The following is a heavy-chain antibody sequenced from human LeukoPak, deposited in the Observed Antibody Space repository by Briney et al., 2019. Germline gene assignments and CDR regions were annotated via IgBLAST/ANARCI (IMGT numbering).Heavy chain of an antibody. CDR3: AKAYLIAAAGYYFDY. V-gene: IGHV3-9*01. J-gene: IGHJ4*02. CDR2: ISWNSGSI. D-gene: IGHD6-13*01. CDR1: GFTFDDYA. Sequence: GGSLRLSCAASGFTFDDYAMHWVRQAPGKGLEWVSGISWNSGSIGYADSVKGRFTISRDNAKNSLYLQMNSLRAEDTALYYCAKAYLIAAAGYYFDYWGQGTLVTVSS.